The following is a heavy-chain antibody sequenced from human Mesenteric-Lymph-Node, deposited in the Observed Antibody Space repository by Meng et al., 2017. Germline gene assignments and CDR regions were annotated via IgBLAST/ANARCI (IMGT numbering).Heavy chain of an antibody. Sequence: GGSLKISCAASGFIFSSYWMNWVRQAPGKGLGWVASIKPDGSEKYYVDSVKGRFTVSRDNAKNSLYLQMNSLTVEDTAVYYCVGGGTFLYFDGMLFHWGQGTLVTVSS. D-gene: IGHD3-9*01. CDR2: IKPDGSEK. CDR1: GFIFSSYW. V-gene: IGHV3-7*04. CDR3: VGGGTFLYFDGMLFH. J-gene: IGHJ4*02.